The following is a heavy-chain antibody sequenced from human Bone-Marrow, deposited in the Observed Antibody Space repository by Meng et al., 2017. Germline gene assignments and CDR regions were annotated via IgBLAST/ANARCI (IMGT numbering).Heavy chain of an antibody. CDR1: GCTFSSYG. CDR3: ARVHFDY. Sequence: GPLVEAGRGVVSPGRSLRPSCAVSGCTFSSYGMHWVRQAPGKGLEWVAVIVYDGSNKYYADSVKGRFTISRDNSKNTLYLQMNSLRAEDTAVYYCARVHFDYWGQGTLVTVSS. CDR2: IVYDGSNK. V-gene: IGHV3-33*01. J-gene: IGHJ4*02.